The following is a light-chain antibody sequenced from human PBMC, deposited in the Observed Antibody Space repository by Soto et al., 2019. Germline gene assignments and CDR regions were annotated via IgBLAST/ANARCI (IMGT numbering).Light chain of an antibody. V-gene: IGKV3-20*01. CDR2: GAS. CDR3: QQGGSPPYT. CDR1: QSVSNNY. J-gene: IGKJ2*01. Sequence: EIVLTQSPGTLSLSPGERATLSCRASQSVSNNYLAWYQQRPGQAPRLLIYGASTRATGIPDRFSGSGSGTDFTLTISRLEPEDFAVYYCQQGGSPPYTFGQGTKLEIK.